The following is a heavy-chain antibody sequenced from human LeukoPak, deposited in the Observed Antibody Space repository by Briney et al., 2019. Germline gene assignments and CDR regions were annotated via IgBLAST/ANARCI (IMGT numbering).Heavy chain of an antibody. D-gene: IGHD3-16*01. CDR1: GGSFSGYY. CDR3: ARGPPYV. V-gene: IGHV4-34*01. CDR2: INHSGST. Sequence: SETLSLTCAAYGGSFSGYYWSWIRQPPGKGLEWIGEINHSGSTNYNPSLKSRVTISVDTSKNQFSLKLSSVTAADTAVYYCARGPPYVWGQGTLVTVSS. J-gene: IGHJ4*02.